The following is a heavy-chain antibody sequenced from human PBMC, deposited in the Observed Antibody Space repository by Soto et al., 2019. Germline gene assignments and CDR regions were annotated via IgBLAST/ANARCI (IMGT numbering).Heavy chain of an antibody. Sequence: LRLSCAASGFTFGSHWMHWVRQAPGKGLMWVSRINTDGRTTNYADSVKGRFIISRDNARNTVYLQMNSLRADDTAVYYCSRFGTYYDSSGYLYWGQGTLVTVSS. V-gene: IGHV3-74*01. CDR1: GFTFGSHW. CDR2: INTDGRTT. D-gene: IGHD3-22*01. J-gene: IGHJ4*02. CDR3: SRFGTYYDSSGYLY.